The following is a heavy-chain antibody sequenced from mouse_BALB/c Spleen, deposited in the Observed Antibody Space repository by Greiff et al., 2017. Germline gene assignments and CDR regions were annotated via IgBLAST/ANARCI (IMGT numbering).Heavy chain of an antibody. D-gene: IGHD1-2*01. Sequence: VKLVESGPGLVAPSQSLSITCTVSGFSLTSYGVHWVRPPPGEGLEWLGVIWAGGSTNYNSALMSRLSISKDNSKSQVFLKMNSLQTDDTAMYYCARDGLRLQNFDVWGAGTTVTVSS. J-gene: IGHJ1*01. CDR2: IWAGGST. V-gene: IGHV2-9*02. CDR3: ARDGLRLQNFDV. CDR1: GFSLTSYG.